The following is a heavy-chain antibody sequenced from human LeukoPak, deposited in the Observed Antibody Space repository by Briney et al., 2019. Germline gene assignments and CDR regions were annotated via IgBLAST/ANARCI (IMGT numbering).Heavy chain of an antibody. Sequence: GGSLRLSCAASGFSLSTYTMNWVRQAPGKGLEWVSSISDRSHYIYYGDSVTGRFTISRDNAKNSPYLQMNSLRGEDTAVYYCARDPTAHTITLLGSGYYYGMDVWGQGTTVTVSS. V-gene: IGHV3-21*01. CDR3: ARDPTAHTITLLGSGYYYGMDV. CDR2: ISDRSHYI. D-gene: IGHD5-12*01. CDR1: GFSLSTYT. J-gene: IGHJ6*02.